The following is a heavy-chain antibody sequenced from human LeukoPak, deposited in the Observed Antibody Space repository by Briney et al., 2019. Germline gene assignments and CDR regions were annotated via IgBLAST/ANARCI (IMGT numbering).Heavy chain of an antibody. D-gene: IGHD3-10*01. CDR2: ISGSGGST. CDR1: GFTFSSYA. Sequence: QPGGSLRLACAASGFTFSSYAMSWARQAPGKGLEWVSGISGSGGSTYYADSVKGRFTISRDNSKNTLYLQLTSLRAEDTAVYYCAKIATFYYGSGSNYFDYWGQGTLVTVSS. CDR3: AKIATFYYGSGSNYFDY. J-gene: IGHJ4*02. V-gene: IGHV3-23*01.